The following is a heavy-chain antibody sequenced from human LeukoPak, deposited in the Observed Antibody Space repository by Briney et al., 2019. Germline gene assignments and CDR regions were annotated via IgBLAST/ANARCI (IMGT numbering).Heavy chain of an antibody. V-gene: IGHV3-11*06. J-gene: IGHJ4*02. CDR1: GFTFSDYY. CDR2: ISSSSSYT. CDR3: ARDEPDYYDSSGYYRIDY. Sequence: GGSLRLSCVASGFTFSDYYMSWIRQAPGKGLEWVSYISSSSSYTNYADSVKGRFTISRDNAKSSLYLQMNSLRAEDTAVYYCARDEPDYYDSSGYYRIDYWGQGTLVTVSS. D-gene: IGHD3-22*01.